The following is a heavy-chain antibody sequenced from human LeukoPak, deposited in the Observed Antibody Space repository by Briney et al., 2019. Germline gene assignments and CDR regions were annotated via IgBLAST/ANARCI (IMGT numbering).Heavy chain of an antibody. V-gene: IGHV4-59*01. Sequence: SETLSLTXSVSGGSISNYYWSWIRQPPGKGLEWIAYTHYTGDGSSNPSLKSRLTTSVDTSKNQFSLKLRSVTAADTAVYYCAREDVVVAAGRTGNWYFDIWGRGTLVTVSS. J-gene: IGHJ2*01. D-gene: IGHD2-15*01. CDR1: GGSISNYY. CDR3: AREDVVVAAGRTGNWYFDI. CDR2: THYTGDG.